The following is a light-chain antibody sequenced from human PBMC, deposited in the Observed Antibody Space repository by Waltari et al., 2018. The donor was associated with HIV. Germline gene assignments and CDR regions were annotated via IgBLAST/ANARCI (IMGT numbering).Light chain of an antibody. J-gene: IGLJ2*01. CDR3: YSTDSSGNPL. CDR2: EDT. V-gene: IGLV3-10*01. Sequence: SYELTQPPSVSVSPGPTARITCPGDALPKKYAYWYQQTSGQAPVLVLYEDTKRPSGIPERFSGSSSGTMATLTISGAQVEDEADYYCYSTDSSGNPLFGGGTKLTVL. CDR1: ALPKKY.